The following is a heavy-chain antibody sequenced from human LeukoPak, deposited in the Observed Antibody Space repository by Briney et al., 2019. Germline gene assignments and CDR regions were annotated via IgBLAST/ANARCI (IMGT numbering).Heavy chain of an antibody. D-gene: IGHD3-10*01. CDR1: VGSISTYY. V-gene: IGHV4-59*08. CDR2: IYYSGST. J-gene: IGHJ4*02. CDR3: ARRAGTTFDY. Sequence: PSETLSLTCTVSVGSISTYYWNWIQQPPGKGLEWIGYIYYSGSTKYNPSLTSRVSVSIDTSKNQFSLKLTSVTAADTAVYYCARRAGTTFDYWGQGILVSVSS.